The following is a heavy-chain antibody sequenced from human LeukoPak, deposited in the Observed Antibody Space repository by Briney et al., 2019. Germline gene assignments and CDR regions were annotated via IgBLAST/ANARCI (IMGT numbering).Heavy chain of an antibody. CDR2: ISCSGRHT. Sequence: GGSLRLFCAPSGFTHSTYPVKCPPHAPEKALERVSEISCSGRHTYYADSVMGRFSISRDNSTNTVYLQMNSLRAEETAVYYCAKDRNGWPTNFDSWGQGTLVTVSA. J-gene: IGHJ4*02. CDR3: AKDRNGWPTNFDS. D-gene: IGHD6-19*01. CDR1: GFTHSTYP. V-gene: IGHV3-23*01.